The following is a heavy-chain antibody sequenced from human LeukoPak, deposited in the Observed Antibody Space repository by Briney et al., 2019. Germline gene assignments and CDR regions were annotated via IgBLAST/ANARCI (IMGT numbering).Heavy chain of an antibody. CDR2: IYTSGST. J-gene: IGHJ6*03. CDR1: GGSISSYY. Sequence: PSETLSLTCTVSGGSISSYYWSWIRQPAGKGLEWIGRIYTSGSTNYNPSLKSRVTMSVDTSKNQFSLKLSSVTAADTAVYYCARHGCSSTSCYRGVFYYYYYMDVWGKGTTVTVSS. D-gene: IGHD2-2*02. V-gene: IGHV4-4*07. CDR3: ARHGCSSTSCYRGVFYYYYYMDV.